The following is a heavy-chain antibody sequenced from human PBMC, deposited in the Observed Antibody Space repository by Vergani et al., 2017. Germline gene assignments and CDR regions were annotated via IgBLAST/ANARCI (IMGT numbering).Heavy chain of an antibody. Sequence: EVQLVESGGGLVQPGRSLRLSCAASGFTFDDYAMHWVRQAPGQGLEWVSGISWNSGSIGYADSVKGRFTISRDNAKNSLYLQMNSLRAEDTALYYCAKSNWNYAWFDPWGQGTLVTVSS. CDR1: GFTFDDYA. CDR3: AKSNWNYAWFDP. V-gene: IGHV3-9*01. D-gene: IGHD1-7*01. J-gene: IGHJ5*02. CDR2: ISWNSGSI.